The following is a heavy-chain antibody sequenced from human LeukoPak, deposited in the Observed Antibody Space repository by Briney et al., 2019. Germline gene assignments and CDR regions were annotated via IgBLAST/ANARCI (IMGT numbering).Heavy chain of an antibody. CDR1: GFTFSSYG. J-gene: IGHJ5*02. CDR3: ARPGIAVAGTPKDFNWFDP. V-gene: IGHV3-33*01. D-gene: IGHD6-13*01. CDR2: IWYDGSNK. Sequence: GRSLRLSCAASGFTFSSYGMHWVRQAPGKGLEWVAVIWYDGSNKYYADSVKGRFTISRDNSKNTLYLQMNSLRAEDTAVYYCARPGIAVAGTPKDFNWFDPWGQGTLVTVSS.